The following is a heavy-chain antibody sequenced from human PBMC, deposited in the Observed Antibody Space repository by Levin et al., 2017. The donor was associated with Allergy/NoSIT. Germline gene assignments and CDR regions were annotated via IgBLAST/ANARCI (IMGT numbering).Heavy chain of an antibody. Sequence: GGSLRLSCAASGFTFSDYYMSWIRQAPGKGLEWVSYISSSGSTIYYADSVKGRFTISRDNAKNSLYLQMNSLRAEDTAVYYCARSIAELWANYYFDYWGQGTLVTVSS. D-gene: IGHD5-18*01. V-gene: IGHV3-11*01. CDR3: ARSIAELWANYYFDY. CDR2: ISSSGSTI. J-gene: IGHJ4*02. CDR1: GFTFSDYY.